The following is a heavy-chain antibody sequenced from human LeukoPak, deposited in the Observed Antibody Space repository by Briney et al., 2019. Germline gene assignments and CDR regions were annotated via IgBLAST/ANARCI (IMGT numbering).Heavy chain of an antibody. CDR1: GFKFWNNG. CDR3: AXXXXXMXXGXXXXXXXXXXXXXXKGXSFQ. CDR2: IWYDGSHE. Sequence: PGRSLRLSCAASGFKFWNNGMHWVRQAPGKGLEWVAAIWYDGSHEFYADSVKGRFTISRDNSKNTLYLQMNSLRVEDTAVYYCAXXXXXMXXGXXXXXXXXXXXXXXKGXSFQ. J-gene: IGHJ1*01. V-gene: IGHV3-33*01. D-gene: IGHD3-16*01.